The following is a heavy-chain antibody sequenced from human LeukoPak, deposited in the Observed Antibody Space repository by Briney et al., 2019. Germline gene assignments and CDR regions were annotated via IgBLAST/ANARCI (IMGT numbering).Heavy chain of an antibody. D-gene: IGHD1-20*01. J-gene: IGHJ3*02. CDR2: IKQDGSEK. CDR1: GLTFSGYW. CDR3: ASGNWNDRAFDI. Sequence: PGGSLRLSFAASGLTFSGYWMSWVRQAPGKGLEWVANIKQDGSEKYYVDSVKGRFTISRDNAKNSLYLQMNSLRVEDTAVYYCASGNWNDRAFDIWGQGTMVIVSS. V-gene: IGHV3-7*01.